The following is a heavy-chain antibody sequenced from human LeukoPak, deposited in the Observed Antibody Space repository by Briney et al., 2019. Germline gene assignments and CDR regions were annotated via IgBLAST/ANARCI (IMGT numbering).Heavy chain of an antibody. V-gene: IGHV4-39*01. J-gene: IGHJ6*03. CDR3: ARGSRFGVLSFMDV. Sequence: SETLSLTCTVSGGSISSSSYYWGWIRQPPGKGLEWIGSIYYSGSTYYNPSLKSRVTISVDTSKNQFSLKLSSVTAADTAVYYCARGSRFGVLSFMDVWGKGTTVTVSS. D-gene: IGHD3-16*02. CDR1: GGSISSSSYY. CDR2: IYYSGST.